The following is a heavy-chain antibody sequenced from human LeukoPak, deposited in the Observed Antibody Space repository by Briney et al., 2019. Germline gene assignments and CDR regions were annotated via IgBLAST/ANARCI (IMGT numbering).Heavy chain of an antibody. CDR2: INGDESST. Sequence: GGSLRLSCAASGFTFSSSDMHWVRQVPGKGLVWVSRINGDESSTTYADSVKGRFTISRDNAKNTLYLQMNTLRAEDTAVYYCARVRDCGGGSCFSYLDYWGQGTLVTVSS. CDR1: GFTFSSSD. CDR3: ARVRDCGGGSCFSYLDY. J-gene: IGHJ4*02. D-gene: IGHD2-15*01. V-gene: IGHV3-74*01.